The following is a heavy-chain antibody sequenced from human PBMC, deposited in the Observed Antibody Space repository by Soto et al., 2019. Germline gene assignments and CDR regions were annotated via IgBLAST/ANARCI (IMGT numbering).Heavy chain of an antibody. CDR1: GFSLSTRGGG. D-gene: IGHD3-10*01. CDR3: AHRRTYYYPFDY. V-gene: IGHV2-5*02. J-gene: IGHJ4*02. CDR2: IYWDDDK. Sequence: QITLKESGPTLVKPTQTLTLTCTFSGFSLSTRGGGVGWIRKPTGKALASLALIYWDDDKRYSPSLKSRLTITKDTSKNQVVLTMTNMDPVDTATYYCAHRRTYYYPFDYWGQGTLVTVSA.